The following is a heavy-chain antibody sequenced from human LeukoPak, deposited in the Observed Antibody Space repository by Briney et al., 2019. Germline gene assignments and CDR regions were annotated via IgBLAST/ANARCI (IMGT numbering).Heavy chain of an antibody. CDR2: IHYSGST. V-gene: IGHV4-59*01. Sequence: SETLSLTCTVSGGPISSYYWSWIRQPPGKGLEWIGYIHYSGSTNYNPSLKSRVTISVDTSKNQFSLKLSSVTAADTAVYYCARGLGGSGSFYYYGMDVWGQGTTVTVSS. CDR3: ARGLGGSGSFYYYGMDV. CDR1: GGPISSYY. J-gene: IGHJ6*02. D-gene: IGHD3-10*01.